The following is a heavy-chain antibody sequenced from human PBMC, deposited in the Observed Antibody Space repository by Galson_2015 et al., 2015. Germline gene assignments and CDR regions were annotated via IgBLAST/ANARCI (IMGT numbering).Heavy chain of an antibody. Sequence: PALVKPTQPLTLTCTFSGFSLSTSGVGVGWIRQPPGKALEWLALIYWDDDKRYSPSLKSRLTITKDTSKNQVVLTMTNMDPVDTATYYCAHRRPLLGRGSGIQAPLAVAGGDYFDYWGQGTLVTVSS. D-gene: IGHD6-19*01. J-gene: IGHJ4*02. CDR3: AHRRPLLGRGSGIQAPLAVAGGDYFDY. CDR1: GFSLSTSGVG. CDR2: IYWDDDK. V-gene: IGHV2-5*02.